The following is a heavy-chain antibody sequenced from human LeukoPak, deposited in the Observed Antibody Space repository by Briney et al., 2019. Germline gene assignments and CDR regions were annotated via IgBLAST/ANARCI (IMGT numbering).Heavy chain of an antibody. CDR1: GFTFDDYA. V-gene: IGHV3-9*01. D-gene: IGHD6-19*01. CDR2: ISWNSGSI. J-gene: IGHJ4*02. Sequence: GGSLRLSCAASGFTFDDYAMHWVRQAPGKGLEWVSGISWNSGSIGYADSVKGRFTISRDNAKNSLYLQMNSLRAEDTALYYCAKDATYSSGWTDYWGQGTLVTVSS. CDR3: AKDATYSSGWTDY.